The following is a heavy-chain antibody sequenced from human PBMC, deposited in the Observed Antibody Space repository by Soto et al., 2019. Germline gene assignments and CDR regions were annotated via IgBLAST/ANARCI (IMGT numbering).Heavy chain of an antibody. Sequence: QAGGSLRLSCAASGFTFSSYWMSWVRQAPGKGLEWVANIKQDGSEKYYVDSVKGRFTISRDNAKNSLYLQMNSLRAEDTAVYYCARDSGSFGVGYFDYWGQGTLVTVSS. D-gene: IGHD1-26*01. J-gene: IGHJ4*02. CDR2: IKQDGSEK. V-gene: IGHV3-7*03. CDR3: ARDSGSFGVGYFDY. CDR1: GFTFSSYW.